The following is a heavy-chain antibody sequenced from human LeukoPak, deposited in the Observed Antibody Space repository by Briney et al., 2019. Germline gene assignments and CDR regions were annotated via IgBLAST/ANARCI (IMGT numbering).Heavy chain of an antibody. CDR3: ARDRYCSGGSCYGWFDP. V-gene: IGHV3-11*06. CDR1: GFTFSDYY. J-gene: IGHJ5*02. CDR2: ISSSSSYT. Sequence: GGSLSLSCAASGFTFSDYYMSWIRQAPGKGLEWVSYISSSSSYTNYADSVKGRFTISRDNAKNSLYLQMNSLRAEDTAVYHCARDRYCSGGSCYGWFDPWGQGTLVTVSS. D-gene: IGHD2-15*01.